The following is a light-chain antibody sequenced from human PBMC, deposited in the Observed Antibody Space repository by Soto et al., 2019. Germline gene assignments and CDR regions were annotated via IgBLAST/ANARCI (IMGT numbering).Light chain of an antibody. CDR1: QVISSY. J-gene: IGKJ5*01. CDR3: QQLNSYPVT. Sequence: IQLTQSPSSLSASVGDRVTITCRASQVISSYLAWYQQKPVKATKLLIYAASTLQSGVPPRFSGSGSGTDFTLTISSLQPEDFATYYCQQLNSYPVTFGQGTRLEIK. CDR2: AAS. V-gene: IGKV1-9*01.